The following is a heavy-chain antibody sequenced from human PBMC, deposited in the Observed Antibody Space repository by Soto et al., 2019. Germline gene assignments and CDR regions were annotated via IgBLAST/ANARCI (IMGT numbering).Heavy chain of an antibody. D-gene: IGHD3-10*01. J-gene: IGHJ6*02. CDR2: IYHSGST. CDR3: ARGTHRRGFNDGMDV. Sequence: QVQLQESGPGLVKPSGTLSLTCAVSGGSISSSNWWSWVRQPPGKGLEWIGEIYHSGSTNYNPSLTSRVTISVDKSKNQLSLKLSSVTAADTAVYYCARGTHRRGFNDGMDVWGQGTTVTVSS. CDR1: GGSISSSNW. V-gene: IGHV4-4*02.